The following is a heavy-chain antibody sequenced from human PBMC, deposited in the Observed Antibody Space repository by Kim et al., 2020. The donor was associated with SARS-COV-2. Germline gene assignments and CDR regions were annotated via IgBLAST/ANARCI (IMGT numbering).Heavy chain of an antibody. Sequence: GSEKYYLDTVKGRFTISRDNPKSLLCLQMNSLRAEDTAIYYCARNGPRDFWGQGTLVAVSS. D-gene: IGHD1-1*01. V-gene: IGHV3-7*03. J-gene: IGHJ4*02. CDR2: GSEK. CDR3: ARNGPRDF.